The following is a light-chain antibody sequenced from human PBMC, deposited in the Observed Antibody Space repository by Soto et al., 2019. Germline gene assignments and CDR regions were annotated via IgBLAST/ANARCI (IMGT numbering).Light chain of an antibody. J-gene: IGKJ2*01. V-gene: IGKV3-11*01. Sequence: EIVLTQFPATLSLSPGERATLSCRASQSVSSYLAWYQQKPGQAPRLLIYDISHRATGIPARFIGSGSGTDFTLTNSNREPEDSAVDICQQRNVWPRNTFGQGTKLEI. CDR2: DIS. CDR1: QSVSSY. CDR3: QQRNVWPRNT.